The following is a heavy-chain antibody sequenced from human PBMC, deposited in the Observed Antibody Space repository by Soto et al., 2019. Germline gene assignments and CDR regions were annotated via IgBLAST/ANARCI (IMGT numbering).Heavy chain of an antibody. CDR3: ARSFNSSGWYRYNWFDP. J-gene: IGHJ5*02. CDR2: IYYSGST. Sequence: SETLSLTCTVSGGSISSHYWSWIRQPPGKGLEWIGYIYYSGSTNYNPSLKSRVTISVDTSKNQFSLKLSSVTATDTAVYYCARSFNSSGWYRYNWFDPWGQGTLVTVSS. D-gene: IGHD6-19*01. CDR1: GGSISSHY. V-gene: IGHV4-59*11.